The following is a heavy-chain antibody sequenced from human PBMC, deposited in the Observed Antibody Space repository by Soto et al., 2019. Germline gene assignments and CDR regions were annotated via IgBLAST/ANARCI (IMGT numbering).Heavy chain of an antibody. CDR3: ARVITIFGVVISDYYYYMDV. V-gene: IGHV4-39*01. J-gene: IGHJ6*03. CDR1: GGSISSSSYY. CDR2: IYYSGST. D-gene: IGHD3-3*01. Sequence: SETLSLTCTVSGGSISSSSYYWGWIRQPPGKGLEWIGSIYYSGSTYYNPSLKSRVTISVDTSKNQFSLKLSSVTAADTAVYYCARVITIFGVVISDYYYYMDVWGKGTTVTVSS.